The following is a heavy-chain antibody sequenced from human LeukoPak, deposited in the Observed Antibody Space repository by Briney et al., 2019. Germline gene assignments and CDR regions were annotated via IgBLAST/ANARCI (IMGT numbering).Heavy chain of an antibody. CDR2: IYYSGST. Sequence: PSETLSLTCTVSGGSISSSSYYWGWIRQPPGKGLEWIGSIYYSGSTYYNPSLKSRVTISVDTSKNQFSLKLSSVTAADTAVYYCARATLWFGEGGWFDPWGQGTLVTVSS. V-gene: IGHV4-39*07. J-gene: IGHJ5*02. CDR3: ARATLWFGEGGWFDP. D-gene: IGHD3-10*01. CDR1: GGSISSSSYY.